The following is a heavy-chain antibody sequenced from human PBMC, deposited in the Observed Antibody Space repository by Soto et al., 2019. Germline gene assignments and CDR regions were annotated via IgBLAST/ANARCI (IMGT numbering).Heavy chain of an antibody. D-gene: IGHD1-26*01. Sequence: ASVKVSCKASGYTFTGYFMHWVRQAPGQGLEWMGWIGPHSGGTHYAQKFQGRVTMTRDTFISTAYMKLNRVRSDDTAVYFCARDPRGSYAYWGQGTLVTVSS. V-gene: IGHV1-2*02. CDR3: ARDPRGSYAY. J-gene: IGHJ4*02. CDR2: IGPHSGGT. CDR1: GYTFTGYF.